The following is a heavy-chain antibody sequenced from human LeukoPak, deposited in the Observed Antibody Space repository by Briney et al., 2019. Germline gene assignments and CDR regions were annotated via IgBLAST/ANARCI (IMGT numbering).Heavy chain of an antibody. D-gene: IGHD3-3*01. J-gene: IGHJ5*02. V-gene: IGHV4-59*01. CDR2: IYYSGST. CDR1: GGSISSYY. CDR3: ARYYDFWSGYYNWFDP. Sequence: SETLSLTCTVSGGSISSYYWSWIRQPPGKGLEWIGYIYYSGSTNYNPSLKSRVTISVDTSKNQFSLKLSFVTAADTAVYYCARYYDFWSGYYNWFDPWGQGTLVTVSS.